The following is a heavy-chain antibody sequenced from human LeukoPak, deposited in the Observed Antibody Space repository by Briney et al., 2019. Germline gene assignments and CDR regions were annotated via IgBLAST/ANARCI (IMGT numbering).Heavy chain of an antibody. CDR1: GFTFSSYA. CDR3: ARGAAIPDYFDY. V-gene: IGHV3-64*01. CDR2: ISSNGGST. Sequence: GSLRLSCAASGFTFSSYAMHWVRQAPGKGLEYVSAISSNGGSTYYANSVKGRFTISRDNSKNTLYLQMGSPRAEDMAVYYCARGAAIPDYFDYWGQGTLVTVSS. J-gene: IGHJ4*02. D-gene: IGHD2-2*01.